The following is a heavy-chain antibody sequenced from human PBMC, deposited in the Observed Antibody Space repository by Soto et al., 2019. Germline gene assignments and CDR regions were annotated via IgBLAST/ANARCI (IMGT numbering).Heavy chain of an antibody. J-gene: IGHJ5*02. D-gene: IGHD6-6*01. CDR1: GDSVSSNSAA. CDR2: TYYRSKWYN. Sequence: PSQTLSLACAISGDSVSSNSAAWNWIRQSPSRGLEWLGRTYYRSKWYNDYAVSVKSRITINPDTSKNQFSLQLNSVTPEDTAVYFCARTLSSSAENWFDPWGQGTLVTVSS. CDR3: ARTLSSSAENWFDP. V-gene: IGHV6-1*01.